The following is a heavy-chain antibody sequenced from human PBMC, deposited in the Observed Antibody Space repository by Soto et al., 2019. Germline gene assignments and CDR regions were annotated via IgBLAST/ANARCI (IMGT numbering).Heavy chain of an antibody. CDR2: IYYSGST. D-gene: IGHD1-26*01. Sequence: SETLSLTCTVSGGSISSSSYYWGWIRQPPGKGLEWIGSIYYSGSTYYNPSLKSRVTISVDTSKNQFSLKPSSVTAADTAVYYCAGVGATNYWGQGTLVTVSS. CDR3: AGVGATNY. J-gene: IGHJ4*02. CDR1: GGSISSSSYY. V-gene: IGHV4-39*01.